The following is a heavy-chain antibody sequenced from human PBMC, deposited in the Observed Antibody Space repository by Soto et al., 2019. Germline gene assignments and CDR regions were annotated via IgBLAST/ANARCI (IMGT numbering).Heavy chain of an antibody. CDR2: IFYSGNT. CDR3: AREGRSAAPQAGFDL. V-gene: IGHV4-31*03. J-gene: IGHJ4*02. D-gene: IGHD3-10*01. Sequence: TLSLTCTVSGNSISTGAYYWSWLRQHPVKGLEGIGHIFYSGNTHYSPSLESRVTISVDTSKNQFSIKLTSVTVADTAVYYCAREGRSAAPQAGFDLWGQGTLVTVSS. CDR1: GNSISTGAYY.